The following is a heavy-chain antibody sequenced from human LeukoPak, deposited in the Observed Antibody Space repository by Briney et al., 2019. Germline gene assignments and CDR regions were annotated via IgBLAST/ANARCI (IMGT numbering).Heavy chain of an antibody. V-gene: IGHV1-2*02. Sequence: ASVKVSCKASGYTFTGYYMHWVRQAPGQGLEWMGWINPNSGGTNYAQKFQGRVTMTRDTSISTAYMELSRLRSDDTAVYCCARSAFTSEAIDYWGQGTLVTVSS. J-gene: IGHJ4*02. D-gene: IGHD3-16*01. CDR1: GYTFTGYY. CDR2: INPNSGGT. CDR3: ARSAFTSEAIDY.